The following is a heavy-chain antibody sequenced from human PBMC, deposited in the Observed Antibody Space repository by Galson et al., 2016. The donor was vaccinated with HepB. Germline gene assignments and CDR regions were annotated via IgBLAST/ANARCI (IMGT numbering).Heavy chain of an antibody. V-gene: IGHV1-69*06. Sequence: SVKVSCKASGGTFSSDTISWVRQAPGQGLEWMGGIIPIFGTANYAQKLQGRVTINVDKSTTTAYMELSRLRSEDTAVYYCARGVATGPNYYMDVWGKGTTVTVSS. CDR3: ARGVATGPNYYMDV. D-gene: IGHD5-12*01. J-gene: IGHJ6*03. CDR2: IIPIFGTA. CDR1: GGTFSSDT.